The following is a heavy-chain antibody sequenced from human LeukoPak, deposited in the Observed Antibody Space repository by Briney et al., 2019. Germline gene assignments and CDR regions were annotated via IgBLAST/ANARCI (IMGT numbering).Heavy chain of an antibody. CDR1: GYTFTSHD. V-gene: IGHV1-18*01. J-gene: IGHJ6*02. CDR2: ISAYNGNT. Sequence: ASVKVSCKASGYTFTSHDISWVRQAPGQGLEWMGWISAYNGNTDYAQKLQGRVTMTTDTSTSTAYMELRSLRSDDTAVYYCAKMTGRYGMDVWGQGTTVTVSS. CDR3: AKMTGRYGMDV.